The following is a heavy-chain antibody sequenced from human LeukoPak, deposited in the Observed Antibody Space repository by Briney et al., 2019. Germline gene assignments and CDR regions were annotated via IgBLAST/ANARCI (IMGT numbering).Heavy chain of an antibody. J-gene: IGHJ4*02. V-gene: IGHV1-46*01. D-gene: IGHD3-10*01. CDR2: INPSGDNR. Sequence: ASVKVSCKAAGYTFTAYYIHWVRQAPGQGLEWMGMINPSGDNRDYAQRFQGRITMTRDTSTSTVYMELSSLTSEDTAVYYCAGVRAGDSRDFDYWGQGTLVTVS. CDR1: GYTFTAYY. CDR3: AGVRAGDSRDFDY.